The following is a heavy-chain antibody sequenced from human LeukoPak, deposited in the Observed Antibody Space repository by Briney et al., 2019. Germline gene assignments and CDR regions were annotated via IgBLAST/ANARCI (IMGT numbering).Heavy chain of an antibody. CDR3: ARDFQRNDEHYYYYYYGMDV. J-gene: IGHJ6*02. Sequence: KSGGSLRLSCAASGFTFSSYSMNWVRQAPGKGLEWVSSISSSSSYIYYADSVKGRFTISRDNAKNSLYLQMNSLRAEDTAVYYCARDFQRNDEHYYYYYYGMDVWGQGTTVTVSS. V-gene: IGHV3-21*01. CDR1: GFTFSSYS. D-gene: IGHD1-1*01. CDR2: ISSSSSYI.